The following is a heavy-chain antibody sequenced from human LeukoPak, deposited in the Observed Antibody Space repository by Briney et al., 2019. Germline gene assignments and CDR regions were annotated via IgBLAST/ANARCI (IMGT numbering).Heavy chain of an antibody. CDR3: ARVLDLSKRGLDAFDI. V-gene: IGHV4-59*01. CDR1: GGSISSYF. Sequence: PSETLSLTCTVSGGSISSYFWSWIRQPPGKGLEWIGYVYYSGSTNYIPSLKSRVTISVDTSKKQFSLKLSSATAADTAVYYCARVLDLSKRGLDAFDIWGQGTMVTVSS. J-gene: IGHJ3*02. CDR2: VYYSGST. D-gene: IGHD3-16*01.